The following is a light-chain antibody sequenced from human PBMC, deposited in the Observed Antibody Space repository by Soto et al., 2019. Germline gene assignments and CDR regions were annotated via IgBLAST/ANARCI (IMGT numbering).Light chain of an antibody. CDR2: DNN. CDR3: ATWDGSLPGEV. V-gene: IGLV1-51*01. J-gene: IGLJ2*01. Sequence: QSVLTQSPSVSAAPGQKVTISCSVSSSNIGNNYVSWYQKLPGTAPKLLIYDNNKRPSGIPDRFSGSKSGTSGTLDITGLQTGDEADYYCATWDGSLPGEVFGGGTKLTVL. CDR1: SSNIGNNY.